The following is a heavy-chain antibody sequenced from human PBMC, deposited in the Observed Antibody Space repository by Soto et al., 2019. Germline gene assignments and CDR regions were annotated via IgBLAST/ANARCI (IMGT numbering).Heavy chain of an antibody. Sequence: QLQLQESGPGLVKPSEPLSLICSVSGVSISGSSYYWGWIRQPPGKGLEWIGAIYYSGQTYYNPSLKSRITISVDRSKKQFSLNLTSVTATETAFYYCARHGSSWGQGTLVTVSS. J-gene: IGHJ5*02. V-gene: IGHV4-39*01. CDR3: ARHGSS. CDR1: GVSISGSSYY. CDR2: IYYSGQT.